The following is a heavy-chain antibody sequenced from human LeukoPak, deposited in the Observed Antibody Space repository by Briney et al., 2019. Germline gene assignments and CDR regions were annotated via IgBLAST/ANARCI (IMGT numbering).Heavy chain of an antibody. CDR3: AKRDVLLWFGELLGYFQH. J-gene: IGHJ1*01. V-gene: IGHV3-23*01. D-gene: IGHD3-10*01. Sequence: GGSLRLSCAASEFTFSTYSINWVRQAPGKGLEWVSAISGSGGSTYYADSVKGRFTISRDNSKNTLYLQMNSLRAEDTAVYYCAKRDVLLWFGELLGYFQHWGQGTLVTVSS. CDR2: ISGSGGST. CDR1: EFTFSTYS.